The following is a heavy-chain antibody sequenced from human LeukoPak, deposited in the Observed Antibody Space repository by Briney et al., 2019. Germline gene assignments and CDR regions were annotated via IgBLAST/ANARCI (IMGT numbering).Heavy chain of an antibody. CDR1: GGSISSGDYY. Sequence: SQTLSLTCTVSGGSISSGDYYWSWIRQPPGKGLEWIAYMYYSGSTYYNPSLKSRVTMSADTSKNQFSLKLSSVTAADTAVYYCARGGSWYRPLGVVDYWGQGTLVTVSS. D-gene: IGHD6-13*01. CDR2: MYYSGST. J-gene: IGHJ4*02. CDR3: ARGGSWYRPLGVVDY. V-gene: IGHV4-30-4*01.